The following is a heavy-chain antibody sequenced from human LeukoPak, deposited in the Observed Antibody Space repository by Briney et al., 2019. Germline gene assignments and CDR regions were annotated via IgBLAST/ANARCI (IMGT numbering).Heavy chain of an antibody. CDR1: GFTFSSYA. J-gene: IGHJ3*02. Sequence: GGSLRLSCAASGFTFSSYAMSWVRQPPGKGLEWVSAISGSGGSTYYADSVKGRFTISRDNSKSTLYLQMNSLRAEDTAVYYCAKAAPRITMIVVVPHAFDIWGQGTMVTVSS. D-gene: IGHD3-22*01. CDR3: AKAAPRITMIVVVPHAFDI. V-gene: IGHV3-23*01. CDR2: ISGSGGST.